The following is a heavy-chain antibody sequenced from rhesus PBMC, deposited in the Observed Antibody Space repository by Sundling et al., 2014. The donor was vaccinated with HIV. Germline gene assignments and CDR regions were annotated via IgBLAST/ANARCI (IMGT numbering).Heavy chain of an antibody. CDR2: ISGSSGNT. D-gene: IGHD3-28*01. Sequence: QVQLQESGPGLVKPSETLSVTCAVSGGSFSGYYWGWIRQAPGKGLEWIGYISGSSGNTDYSPSLKSRLTISIDTSKNQFSLELSSVTAADTAVYYCAEWLFDYWGQGVLVSVSS. CDR1: GGSFSGYY. J-gene: IGHJ4*01. V-gene: IGHV4-165*01. CDR3: AEWLFDY.